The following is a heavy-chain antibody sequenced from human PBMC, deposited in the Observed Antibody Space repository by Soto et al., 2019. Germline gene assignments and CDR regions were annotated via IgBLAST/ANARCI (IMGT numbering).Heavy chain of an antibody. J-gene: IGHJ6*02. CDR2: IIPILGIA. V-gene: IGHV1-69*08. D-gene: IGHD1-26*01. Sequence: QVQLVQSGAEVKKPGSSVKVSCKASGGTFSSYTISWVRQAPGQGLEWMGRIIPILGIANYAQKFQGRVTITADKSTSTAYMELSSLRSEDTAVYYCARDTFPIGATDYYYYGMDVWGQGTTVTVSS. CDR1: GGTFSSYT. CDR3: ARDTFPIGATDYYYYGMDV.